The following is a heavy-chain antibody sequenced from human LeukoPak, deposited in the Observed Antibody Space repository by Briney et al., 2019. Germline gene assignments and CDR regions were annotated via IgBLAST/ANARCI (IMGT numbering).Heavy chain of an antibody. CDR3: NYHDSSGYYASDY. Sequence: GGSLRLSCAASGFTFSSYAMSWVRQAPGKGLEWVSAISGSGGSTYYADSVKGRFTISRDNSKNTLYLQMNSLRAEDTAVYYCNYHDSSGYYASDYWGQGTLVTVSS. V-gene: IGHV3-23*01. CDR1: GFTFSSYA. J-gene: IGHJ4*02. D-gene: IGHD3-22*01. CDR2: ISGSGGST.